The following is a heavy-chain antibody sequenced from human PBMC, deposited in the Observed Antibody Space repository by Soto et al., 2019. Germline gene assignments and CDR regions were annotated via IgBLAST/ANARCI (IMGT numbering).Heavy chain of an antibody. Sequence: QVQVVESGGGVVQPGRSLRLSCAASGFTFSSYAIHWVRQAPGKGLEWVAVISYDGSNKYYADSVKGRFTISRDNSKNTLYLQMNSLRAEDTAVYYCAREPAAMPIDYGMDVWGQGTTVTVSS. J-gene: IGHJ6*02. CDR1: GFTFSSYA. CDR3: AREPAAMPIDYGMDV. CDR2: ISYDGSNK. D-gene: IGHD2-2*01. V-gene: IGHV3-30-3*01.